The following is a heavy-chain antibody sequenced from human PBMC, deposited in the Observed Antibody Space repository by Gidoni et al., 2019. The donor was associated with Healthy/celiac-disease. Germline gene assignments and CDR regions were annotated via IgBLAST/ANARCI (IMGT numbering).Heavy chain of an antibody. CDR2: IWYDGSNK. CDR3: ARDPPLKAPYDYVWGSYRYPDY. J-gene: IGHJ4*02. V-gene: IGHV3-33*01. D-gene: IGHD3-16*02. Sequence: QVQLVESGGGGVQPGRSLRLSCAASGFTFSSYGMHWVRQAPGKGLGWVAVIWYDGSNKYSADSVKGRFTISRDNSKNTLYLQMNSLRAEDTAVYYCARDPPLKAPYDYVWGSYRYPDYWGQGTLVTVSS. CDR1: GFTFSSYG.